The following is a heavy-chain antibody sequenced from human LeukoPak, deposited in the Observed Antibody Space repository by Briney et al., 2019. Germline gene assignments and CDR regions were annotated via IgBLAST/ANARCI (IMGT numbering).Heavy chain of an antibody. D-gene: IGHD7-27*01. CDR1: GYTFTGYY. Sequence: ASVKVSCKASGYTFTGYYMHWVRQAPGQGREWRGWINPNSGGTNYAQKFQGRVTMTRDTSISTAYMELSRLRSDDTAVYYCARGGEGPHQPFDYWGQGTLVTVSS. CDR3: ARGGEGPHQPFDY. CDR2: INPNSGGT. J-gene: IGHJ4*02. V-gene: IGHV1-2*02.